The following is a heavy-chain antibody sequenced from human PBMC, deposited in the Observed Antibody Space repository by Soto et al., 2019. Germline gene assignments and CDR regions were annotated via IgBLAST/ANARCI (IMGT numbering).Heavy chain of an antibody. J-gene: IGHJ4*02. CDR2: IWYDGSNK. V-gene: IGHV3-33*01. D-gene: IGHD2-15*01. CDR1: GFTFSSYG. Sequence: QVQLVESGGGVVQPGRSLRLSCAASGFTFSSYGMHWVRQAPGKGLEWVAVIWYDGSNKYYADSVKGRFTISRDNFKSTLYLQMHSLRAEDTAVYYCARVHQGGYCSGGSCYSDSHFDYWGQGTLVTVSS. CDR3: ARVHQGGYCSGGSCYSDSHFDY.